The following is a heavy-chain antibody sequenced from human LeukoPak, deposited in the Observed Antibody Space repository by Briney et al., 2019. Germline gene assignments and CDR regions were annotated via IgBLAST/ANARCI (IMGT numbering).Heavy chain of an antibody. CDR3: ARLGYCSSTSCYARDFDY. V-gene: IGHV4-34*01. D-gene: IGHD2-2*01. J-gene: IGHJ4*02. CDR2: INHSGST. Sequence: SKTLSLTCAVYGGSFSGYYWSWIRQPPGKGLEWIGEINHSGSTNYNPSLKSRVTISVDTSKNQFSLKLSSVTAADTAVYYCARLGYCSSTSCYARDFDYWGQGTLVTVSS. CDR1: GGSFSGYY.